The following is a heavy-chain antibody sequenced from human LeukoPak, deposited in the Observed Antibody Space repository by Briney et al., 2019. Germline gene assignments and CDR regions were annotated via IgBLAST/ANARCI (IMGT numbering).Heavy chain of an antibody. J-gene: IGHJ4*02. CDR1: GDSVSSNSAT. D-gene: IGHD5/OR15-5a*01. CDR3: ARAPTPDLGSYVYDN. V-gene: IGHV6-1*01. Sequence: SQTLSRTCAISGDSVSSNSATWNWIRQSPSRGLEWLGRTYYRSKWYHDYAVSVKSRISINPDTSKNQFSLQLNSVTPEDTAVYYCARAPTPDLGSYVYDNWGQGTLVTVSS. CDR2: TYYRSKWYH.